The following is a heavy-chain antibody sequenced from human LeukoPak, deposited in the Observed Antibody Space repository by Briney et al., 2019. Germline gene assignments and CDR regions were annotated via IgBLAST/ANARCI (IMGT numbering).Heavy chain of an antibody. CDR2: INPSDGST. J-gene: IGHJ6*02. CDR1: GYTFTSYG. Sequence: GASVKVSCKASGYTFTSYGISWVRQAPGQGLEWMGIINPSDGSTSYAQKFQGRVTMTRDTSTSTVYMELSSLRSEDTAVYYCARAPIRGGMAAGTRNGMDVWGQGTTVTVSS. D-gene: IGHD6-13*01. CDR3: ARAPIRGGMAAGTRNGMDV. V-gene: IGHV1-46*01.